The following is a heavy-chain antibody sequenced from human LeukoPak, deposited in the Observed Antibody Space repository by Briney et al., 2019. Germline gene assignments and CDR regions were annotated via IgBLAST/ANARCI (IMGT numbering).Heavy chain of an antibody. D-gene: IGHD6-13*01. CDR3: AKDLSSSSWFIDY. CDR1: GFTFDDYA. Sequence: GRSLRLSCAASGFTFDDYAMHWVRQAPGKGLEWVSGISWNSGSIGYADSVKGRFTISRDNAKNSLYLQMNSLRAEDTALYYCAKDLSSSSWFIDYWGQGTLVTVSS. CDR2: ISWNSGSI. V-gene: IGHV3-9*01. J-gene: IGHJ4*02.